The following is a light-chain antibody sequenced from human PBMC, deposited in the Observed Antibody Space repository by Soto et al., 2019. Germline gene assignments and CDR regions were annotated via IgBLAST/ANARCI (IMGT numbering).Light chain of an antibody. V-gene: IGLV1-51*02. J-gene: IGLJ1*01. CDR3: GTWDSSLTTFV. CDR1: SSNIGKYY. CDR2: END. Sequence: QSALTQPPSVSAAPRQKVTMSCSGSSSNIGKYYVSWHQQLPGTAPKLLIYENDKRPSGIPDRFSGSKSGTSATLGITGLQTGDEADYYCGTWDSSLTTFVFGTGTKVTVL.